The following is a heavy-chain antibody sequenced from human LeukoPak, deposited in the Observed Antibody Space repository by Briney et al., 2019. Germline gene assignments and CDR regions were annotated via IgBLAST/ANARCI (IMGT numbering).Heavy chain of an antibody. CDR3: ARDYSSFAFDI. V-gene: IGHV3-74*01. CDR2: ISTDGGST. CDR1: GFTLSSHW. J-gene: IGHJ3*02. Sequence: GGSLRLSCVASGFTLSSHWMHWLRLAPGKGLVWVSRISTDGGSTGYADSVKGRFTISRDNAKNSLYLQMNRLRDEDTAVYYCARDYSSFAFDIWGQGTMVTVSS. D-gene: IGHD6-6*01.